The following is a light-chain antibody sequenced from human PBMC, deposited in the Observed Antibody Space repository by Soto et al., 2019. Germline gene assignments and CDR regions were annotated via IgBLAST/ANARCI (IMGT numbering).Light chain of an antibody. CDR1: QSFSSY. Sequence: EIVLTQSPATLSLSPGERATLSCRASQSFSSYLAWYQQKPGQAPRLLIYDASKRATGIPARFSGRGSGTDFPLTIGGLAPEDFAVYYCQQRSNWPPVITFGQGTRLESK. V-gene: IGKV3-11*01. J-gene: IGKJ5*01. CDR3: QQRSNWPPVIT. CDR2: DAS.